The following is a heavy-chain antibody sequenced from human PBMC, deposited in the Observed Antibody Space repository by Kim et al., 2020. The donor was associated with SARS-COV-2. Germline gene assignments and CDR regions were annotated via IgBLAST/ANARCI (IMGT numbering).Heavy chain of an antibody. V-gene: IGHV4-59*01. Sequence: SLKSRVTISVDTSKNQFSLKLSSVTAADTAVYYCAREVEVGATRSGFDYWGQGTLVTVSS. J-gene: IGHJ4*02. CDR3: AREVEVGATRSGFDY. D-gene: IGHD1-26*01.